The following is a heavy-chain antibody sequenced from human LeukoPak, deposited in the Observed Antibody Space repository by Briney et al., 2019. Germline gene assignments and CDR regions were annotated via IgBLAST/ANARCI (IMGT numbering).Heavy chain of an antibody. Sequence: ASVKVSCKVSGYTRTELSMHWVRQAPGKGLEWMGGFDPEDGGRIYAKKFQGRVTMTEDTSTDTAYMELSSLRSADTAVYYCATMTTSYYYYYGMDVWGQGTTVTVSS. V-gene: IGHV1-24*01. D-gene: IGHD4-17*01. CDR3: ATMTTSYYYYYGMDV. CDR2: FDPEDGGR. J-gene: IGHJ6*02. CDR1: GYTRTELS.